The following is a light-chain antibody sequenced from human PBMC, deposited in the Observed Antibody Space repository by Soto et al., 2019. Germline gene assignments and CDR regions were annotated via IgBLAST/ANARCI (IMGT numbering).Light chain of an antibody. J-gene: IGKJ4*01. Sequence: EIVMTQSPATMSVSPGERATLSCRASQSVSSNLAWYQQTPVQAPSLLIYDISASATGIPTRFSGSGSGTEFTRTISSLQSEDFAVYYCQQYNDWPRTFGGGTKVEIK. CDR1: QSVSSN. CDR2: DIS. V-gene: IGKV3D-15*01. CDR3: QQYNDWPRT.